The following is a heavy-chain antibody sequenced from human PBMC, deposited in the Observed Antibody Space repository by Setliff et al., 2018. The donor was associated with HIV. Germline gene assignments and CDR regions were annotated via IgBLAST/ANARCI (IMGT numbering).Heavy chain of an antibody. CDR3: AIIRESGSPY. V-gene: IGHV3-48*04. D-gene: IGHD3-10*01. Sequence: GGSLRLSCAASGFTFSAYSMNWVRQAPGKGLEWISYISSSGVMYYADSVRGRFTASRDNAESLLYLPMHNLRAEDTAIYYCAIIRESGSPYWGQGTLVTGSS. CDR2: ISSSGVM. CDR1: GFTFSAYS. J-gene: IGHJ4*02.